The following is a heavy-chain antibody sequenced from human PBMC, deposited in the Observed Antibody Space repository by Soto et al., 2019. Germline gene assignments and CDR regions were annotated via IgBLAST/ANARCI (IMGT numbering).Heavy chain of an antibody. V-gene: IGHV4-59*01. CDR3: ARTAPMTTVTRTAYYFDY. CDR2: IYYSGST. Sequence: SETLSLTCTVSGGSISSYYWSWIRQPPGKGLEWIGYIYYSGSTNYNPSLKSRVTISVDTSKNQFSLKLSSVTAADTAVYYCARTAPMTTVTRTAYYFDYWGQGTLVTVSS. CDR1: GGSISSYY. D-gene: IGHD4-17*01. J-gene: IGHJ4*02.